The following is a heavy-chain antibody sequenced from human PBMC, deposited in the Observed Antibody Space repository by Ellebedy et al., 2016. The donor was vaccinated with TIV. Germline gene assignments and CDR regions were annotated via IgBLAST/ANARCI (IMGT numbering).Heavy chain of an antibody. V-gene: IGHV4-31*03. CDR1: GGSISSGGYY. D-gene: IGHD5-18*01. CDR3: ARHGDWWTAMVPFDY. J-gene: IGHJ4*02. CDR2: IYYSGST. Sequence: MPSETLSLTCTVSGGSISSGGYYWSWIRQHPGKGLEWIGYIYYSGSTYYNPSLKSRVTISVDTSKNQFSLKLSSVTAADTAVYYCARHGDWWTAMVPFDYWGQGTLVTVSS.